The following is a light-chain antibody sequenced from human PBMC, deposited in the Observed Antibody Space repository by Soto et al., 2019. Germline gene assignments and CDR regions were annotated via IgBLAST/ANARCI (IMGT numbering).Light chain of an antibody. CDR1: QSVSSSY. CDR3: QQYGSSLIT. J-gene: IGKJ5*01. V-gene: IGKV3-20*01. CDR2: GAS. Sequence: EIVLTQSPGTLSLSPGERATLSCRASQSVSSSYLAWYHQKPGQAPRLLFYGASSRATGIPDRFSGSGSGTDFTLTISRLEPEDFAVYYCQQYGSSLITFGQGTRLEIK.